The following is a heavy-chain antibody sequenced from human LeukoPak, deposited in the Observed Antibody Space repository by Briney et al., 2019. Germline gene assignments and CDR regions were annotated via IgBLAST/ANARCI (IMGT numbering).Heavy chain of an antibody. V-gene: IGHV4-39*07. CDR3: ARDSAGYGGNPYHRFDH. Sequence: SETLSLTCSVSGDSITGTRVHWVWIRQPPGKGPEWIGTLSSTGMTFHEPSLKSRVSMSLDTSKNQFSLRLSSMTAADTAVYYCARDSAGYGGNPYHRFDHWGQGSLVTVSS. CDR2: LSSTGMT. D-gene: IGHD4-23*01. CDR1: GDSITGTRVH. J-gene: IGHJ5*02.